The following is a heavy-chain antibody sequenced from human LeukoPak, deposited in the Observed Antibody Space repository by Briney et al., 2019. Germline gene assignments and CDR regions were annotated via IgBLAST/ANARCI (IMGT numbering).Heavy chain of an antibody. J-gene: IGHJ3*02. V-gene: IGHV5-51*01. CDR2: SCPGDSDT. Sequence: PGESLMTSCNGSVNSFTCYWIGLVRHLAGKVLEFLAISCPGDSDTTYSPSFRGQVTISADKSISTAYLQWSSLKASDTAMYYCAKHYYDSSGYDWGAFDIWGQGTMVTVSS. D-gene: IGHD3-22*01. CDR1: VNSFTCYW. CDR3: AKHYYDSSGYDWGAFDI.